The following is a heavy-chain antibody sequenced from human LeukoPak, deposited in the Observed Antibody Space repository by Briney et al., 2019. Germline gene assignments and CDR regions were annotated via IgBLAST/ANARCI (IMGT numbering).Heavy chain of an antibody. CDR1: GFTFSSYG. CDR2: IRYDGSNK. CDR3: AKTQGYYYDSSGPRGAFDI. Sequence: GGSLRLSCAASGFTFSSYGMHWVRQAPGKGLEWVAFIRYDGSNKYYADSVKGRFTISRDNSKNTLYLQMNSLRAEDTALYYCAKTQGYYYDSSGPRGAFDIWGQGTMVTVSS. V-gene: IGHV3-30*02. D-gene: IGHD3-22*01. J-gene: IGHJ3*02.